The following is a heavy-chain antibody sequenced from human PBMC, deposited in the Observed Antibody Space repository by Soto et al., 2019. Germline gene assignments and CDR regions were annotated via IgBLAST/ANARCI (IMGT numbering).Heavy chain of an antibody. V-gene: IGHV5-51*01. Sequence: GESLKISCKGSGYDFSSDWIGWVRQMPGKGLEWMGITYPGDSDTRYSPSFQGQVTISADKSINTAYLQWGRLKASDTAMYYCARLLDYTSGNYYHGPEGYGMDVWGQGTRVTVSS. CDR3: ARLLDYTSGNYYHGPEGYGMDV. CDR2: TYPGDSDT. J-gene: IGHJ6*02. CDR1: GYDFSSDW. D-gene: IGHD3-10*01.